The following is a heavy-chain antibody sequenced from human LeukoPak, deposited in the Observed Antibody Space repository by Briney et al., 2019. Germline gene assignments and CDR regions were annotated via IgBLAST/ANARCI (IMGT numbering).Heavy chain of an antibody. J-gene: IGHJ4*02. V-gene: IGHV1-24*01. CDR2: FDPEDGET. CDR3: ATVHPYSGYEY. Sequence: ASVKVSCKASGYTFTSYGISWVRQAPGKGLEWMGGFDPEDGETIYAQKFQGRVTMTEDTSTDTAYMELSSLRSEDTAVYYCATVHPYSGYEYWGQGTLVTVSS. CDR1: GYTFTSYG. D-gene: IGHD5-12*01.